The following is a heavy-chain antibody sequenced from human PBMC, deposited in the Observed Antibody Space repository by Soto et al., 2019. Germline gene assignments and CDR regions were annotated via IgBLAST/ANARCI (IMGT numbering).Heavy chain of an antibody. J-gene: IGHJ4*02. CDR1: GFTVSSNY. CDR2: IYSGGST. V-gene: IGHV3-66*01. Sequence: PGGSLRLSCAASGFTVSSNYMSWVRQAPGKGLEWVSVIYSGGSTYYADSVKGRFTISRDNSKNTLYLQMNSLRAEDTAVYYCARARSSIYDIVDLYYFDYWGQGTLVTVSS. D-gene: IGHD3-9*01. CDR3: ARARSSIYDIVDLYYFDY.